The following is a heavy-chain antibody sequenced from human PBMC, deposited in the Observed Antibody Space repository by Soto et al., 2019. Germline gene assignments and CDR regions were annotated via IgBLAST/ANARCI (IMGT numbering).Heavy chain of an antibody. CDR2: IYYSGST. V-gene: IGHV4-30-4*01. J-gene: IGHJ4*02. Sequence: QVQLQESGPGLVKPSQTLSLTCTVSGGSISSGDYYWSWIRQPPGKGLEWIGYIYYSGSTYYNPSLTSRVTISVDTSKNQFALKLSSVTAADTAVYYCARVQKAAAMVGYWGQGTLVTVSS. D-gene: IGHD5-18*01. CDR1: GGSISSGDYY. CDR3: ARVQKAAAMVGY.